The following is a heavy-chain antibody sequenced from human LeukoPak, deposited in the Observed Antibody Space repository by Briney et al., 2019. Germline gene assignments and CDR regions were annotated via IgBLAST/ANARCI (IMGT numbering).Heavy chain of an antibody. CDR2: IKQDGSEK. D-gene: IGHD3-22*01. J-gene: IGHJ5*02. Sequence: GGSLRLSCAASGFTFSTYWMTWVRQAPGKGLEWVANIKQDGSEKFYVDSVKGRFTVSRDNAKNSLYLQVNSLRAEDTAVYYCASTRGYYPAGWFDPWGQGTLVTVSS. CDR3: ASTRGYYPAGWFDP. CDR1: GFTFSTYW. V-gene: IGHV3-7*01.